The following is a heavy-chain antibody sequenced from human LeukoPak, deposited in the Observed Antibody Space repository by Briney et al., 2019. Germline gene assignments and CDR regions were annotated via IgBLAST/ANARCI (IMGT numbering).Heavy chain of an antibody. CDR1: GFTFSSYG. Sequence: GSVRLSCAASGFTFSSYGMHWVRQAPGKGLEWVALISYDGSNKYYADSVKGRFTISRDNSKNTLYLQMNSLRAEDTAVYYCAKDHSSSWPNFDYWGQGTLVTVSS. CDR2: ISYDGSNK. CDR3: AKDHSSSWPNFDY. V-gene: IGHV3-30*18. J-gene: IGHJ4*02. D-gene: IGHD6-13*01.